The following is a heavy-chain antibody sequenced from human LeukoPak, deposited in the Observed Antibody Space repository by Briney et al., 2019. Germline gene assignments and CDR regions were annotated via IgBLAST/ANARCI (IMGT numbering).Heavy chain of an antibody. D-gene: IGHD6-6*01. CDR2: INHSGST. V-gene: IGHV4-34*01. Sequence: SETLSLTCAVYGGSFSGYYWSWIRQPPGKGLEWIGEINHSGSTNYNPSLKSRVTISVDTSKNQFSLKLSSVTAADTAVYYCARLGAYSSSTSGGYWGQGTLVTVSS. CDR3: ARLGAYSSSTSGGY. CDR1: GGSFSGYY. J-gene: IGHJ4*02.